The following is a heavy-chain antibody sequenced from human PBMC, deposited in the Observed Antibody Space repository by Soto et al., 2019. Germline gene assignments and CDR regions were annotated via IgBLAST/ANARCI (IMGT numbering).Heavy chain of an antibody. D-gene: IGHD3-9*01. CDR3: ERTDLRYASLDY. CDR2: ISSSSSGR. CDR1: GFTFSDYS. V-gene: IGHV3-21*01. Sequence: EVQFVESGGGLVEPGGSLRLSCSASGFTFSDYSMSWVRQTPGKGLEWVSSISSSSSGRYHADSVMGRFTISRDNAKNSLYLQMHSLRAEDTAVYYFERTDLRYASLDYWGQGTMVTVSS. J-gene: IGHJ4*02.